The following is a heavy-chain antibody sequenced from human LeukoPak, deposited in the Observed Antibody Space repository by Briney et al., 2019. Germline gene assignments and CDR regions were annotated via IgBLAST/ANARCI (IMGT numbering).Heavy chain of an antibody. Sequence: ASVKVSCKASGYTFTAYYLHWVRQAPGQGLEWMGWINPNSGDTNYAQKFQGRVTMTRDTSISTAYMDLSGLTSDDTAMYYCARDSIAAPHCYDYWGQGTLVTVSS. CDR1: GYTFTAYY. J-gene: IGHJ4*02. CDR3: ARDSIAAPHCYDY. D-gene: IGHD6-13*01. V-gene: IGHV1-2*02. CDR2: INPNSGDT.